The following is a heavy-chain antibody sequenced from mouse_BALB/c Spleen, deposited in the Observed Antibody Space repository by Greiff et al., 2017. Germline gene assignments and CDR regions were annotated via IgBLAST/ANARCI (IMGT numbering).Heavy chain of an antibody. Sequence: VQLQQSGAELAKPGASVKMSCKASGYTFTSYWMHWVKQRPGQGLEWIGYINPSTGYTEYNQKFKDKATLTADKSSSTAYMQLSSLTSEDSAVYYCARSITTVVVDYWGQGTTLTVSS. V-gene: IGHV1-7*01. D-gene: IGHD1-1*01. CDR3: ARSITTVVVDY. J-gene: IGHJ2*01. CDR1: GYTFTSYW. CDR2: INPSTGYT.